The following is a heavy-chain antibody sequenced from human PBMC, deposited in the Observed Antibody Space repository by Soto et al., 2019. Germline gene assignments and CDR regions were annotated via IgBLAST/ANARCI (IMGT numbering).Heavy chain of an antibody. Sequence: SETLSLTCTVSGGSISSGDYYWSWIRQPPGKGLEWIGSIYYSGSTYYNPSLKSRVTISVDTSKNQFSLKLSSVTAADTAVYYCARDLVAGHLVDYWGQGTLVTVSS. CDR3: ARDLVAGHLVDY. D-gene: IGHD6-19*01. CDR2: IYYSGST. V-gene: IGHV4-39*02. J-gene: IGHJ4*02. CDR1: GGSISSGDYY.